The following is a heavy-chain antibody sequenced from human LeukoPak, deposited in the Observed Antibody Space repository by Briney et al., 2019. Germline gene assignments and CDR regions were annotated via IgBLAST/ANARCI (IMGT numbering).Heavy chain of an antibody. D-gene: IGHD1-26*01. Sequence: ASVKVSCKASGHTFTSYAIHWVRQAPRQRLEWMGWISAGNGNTKYSQNFQGRVTFISNTSATTAFMELSSLRSEDAAVYYCARDSGSGNNDYWGQGTLVTVSS. V-gene: IGHV1-3*01. CDR3: ARDSGSGNNDY. J-gene: IGHJ4*02. CDR1: GHTFTSYA. CDR2: ISAGNGNT.